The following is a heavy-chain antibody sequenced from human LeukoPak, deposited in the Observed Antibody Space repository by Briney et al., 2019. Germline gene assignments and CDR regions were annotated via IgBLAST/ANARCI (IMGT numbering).Heavy chain of an antibody. J-gene: IGHJ4*02. D-gene: IGHD6-19*01. Sequence: SQTLSLTCTVSGGSISGDGYYWSWIRQHPGKGLEWIGYVYYSGSTYYNPSLKSRLTISVDTSKNQFSLKLSSVTAADTAVYYCARQSSASLYFDYWGQGTLVTVSS. CDR3: ARQSSASLYFDY. CDR1: GGSISGDGYY. CDR2: VYYSGST. V-gene: IGHV4-31*03.